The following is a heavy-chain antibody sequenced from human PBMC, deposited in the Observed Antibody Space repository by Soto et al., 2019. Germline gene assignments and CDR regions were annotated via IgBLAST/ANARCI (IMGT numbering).Heavy chain of an antibody. CDR2: TYYRSKWYN. Sequence: SETLSLTCAISGDSVSSNSAAWNWIRQSPSRGLEWLGRTYYRSKWYNDYAVSVKSRITINPDTSKNQFSLQLNSVTPEDTAVYYCARDLNYYDSSGYYLDAFDIWGQGTMVTVSS. CDR1: GDSVSSNSAA. J-gene: IGHJ3*02. D-gene: IGHD3-22*01. V-gene: IGHV6-1*01. CDR3: ARDLNYYDSSGYYLDAFDI.